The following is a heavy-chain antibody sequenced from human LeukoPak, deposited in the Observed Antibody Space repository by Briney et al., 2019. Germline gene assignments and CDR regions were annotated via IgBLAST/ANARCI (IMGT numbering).Heavy chain of an antibody. CDR3: AKEDDYAFDY. D-gene: IGHD4-17*01. J-gene: IGHJ4*02. V-gene: IGHV3-9*01. CDR1: GFTFDDYA. CDR2: ISWNSGSI. Sequence: PGGSLRLSCAASGFTFDDYAMHWVRQAPGKGLEWVSGISWNSGSIGYADSVKGRFTISRDNAKNSLYLQMNSLRAEDTALYYCAKEDDYAFDYWGQGTLVTVSS.